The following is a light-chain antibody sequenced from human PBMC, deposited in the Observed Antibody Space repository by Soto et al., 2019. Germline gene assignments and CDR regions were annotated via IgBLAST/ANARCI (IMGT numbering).Light chain of an antibody. Sequence: DIQMTQSPSSLSASVGDRVTITCQASQDITNYLNWYQQKPGKAPKLLIHDSSNLETGVPSRFSGSGSGTYFSFIFSSLQPEDIATSYCLQYDSLPLTFGEGTRLEIQ. CDR1: QDITNY. CDR2: DSS. V-gene: IGKV1-33*01. CDR3: LQYDSLPLT. J-gene: IGKJ5*01.